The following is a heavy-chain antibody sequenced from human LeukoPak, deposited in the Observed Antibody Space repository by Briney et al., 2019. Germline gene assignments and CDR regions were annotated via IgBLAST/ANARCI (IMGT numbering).Heavy chain of an antibody. V-gene: IGHV3-7*01. Sequence: GGPLRLSCAASGFTFSNYWMSWVRQAPGKGLEWVANIKQDESERYYVDSVRGRFTISRDNAKRSLYLRMDSLRAEVTAMYFCTRVVDSSSSRYQAMPYWGQGTLVTVSS. J-gene: IGHJ4*02. CDR3: TRVVDSSSSRYQAMPY. CDR1: GFTFSNYW. D-gene: IGHD2-2*01. CDR2: IKQDESER.